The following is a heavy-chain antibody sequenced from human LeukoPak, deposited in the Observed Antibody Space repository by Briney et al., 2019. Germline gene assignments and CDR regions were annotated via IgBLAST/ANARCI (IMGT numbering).Heavy chain of an antibody. Sequence: GGSLRLSCAASGFPLSSYAMSWVRQAPGKGLEWVSATSSSDAGTYYADSVKGRFTISRDNPKNTLYLQMNSLRAEDTAVYYCAKDRYDFWSGAYFDYWGQGTLVTVSS. V-gene: IGHV3-23*01. CDR2: TSSSDAGT. CDR3: AKDRYDFWSGAYFDY. CDR1: GFPLSSYA. D-gene: IGHD3-3*01. J-gene: IGHJ4*02.